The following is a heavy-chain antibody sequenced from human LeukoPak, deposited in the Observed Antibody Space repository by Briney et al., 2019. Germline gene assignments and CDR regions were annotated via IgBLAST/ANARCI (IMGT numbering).Heavy chain of an antibody. J-gene: IGHJ4*02. D-gene: IGHD4-17*01. CDR1: GYSFSVYS. CDR2: IDPIGGTT. CDR3: AREGGTREYNGDTWRNFFDF. Sequence: VASVKVSCKASGYSFSVYSIEWVGPAAGQGLTWVGTIDPIGGTTSLAQKFQGRVTLTRDMSTNTVSMELRSLRPEDTAVYFCAREGGTREYNGDTWRNFFDFWGQATLVTVSA. V-gene: IGHV1-46*01.